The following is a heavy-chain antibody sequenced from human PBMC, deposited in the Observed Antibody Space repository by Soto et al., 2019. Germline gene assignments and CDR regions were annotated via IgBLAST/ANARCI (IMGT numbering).Heavy chain of an antibody. V-gene: IGHV3-23*01. CDR1: GFTFSSYA. CDR3: VRDDVGVGIDY. D-gene: IGHD1-26*01. Sequence: GGSLRLSCAASGFTFSSYAMSWVRQAPGEGLEWASLISGNSGSTYYADSVKGRFTISRDNAKNSLYLQMNSLRAEDTAVYYCVRDDVGVGIDYWGLGTLVTVSS. J-gene: IGHJ4*02. CDR2: ISGNSGST.